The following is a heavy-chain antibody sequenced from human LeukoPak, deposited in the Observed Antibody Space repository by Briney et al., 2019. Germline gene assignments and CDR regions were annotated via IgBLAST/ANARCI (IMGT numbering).Heavy chain of an antibody. CDR3: ARGGDDILTGRLDYYYYGMDV. J-gene: IGHJ6*02. D-gene: IGHD3-9*01. V-gene: IGHV1-8*02. CDR2: MNPNSGNT. CDR1: GYTFTSYD. Sequence: ASVKVSCKASGYTFTSYDINWVRQATGQGLEWMGWMNPNSGNTGYAQKFQGRVTMTRNTSISTAYMELSSLRSEDTAVYYCARGGDDILTGRLDYYYYGMDVWGQGTMVTVSS.